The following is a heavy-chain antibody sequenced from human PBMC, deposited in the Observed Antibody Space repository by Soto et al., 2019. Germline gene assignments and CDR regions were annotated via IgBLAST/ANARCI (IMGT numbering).Heavy chain of an antibody. D-gene: IGHD5-18*01. CDR3: ARERAPGTIGSGYSYGFYYYGMDV. CDR2: INAGNGN. Sequence: ASVKVSCKASGYTFTSYALHWVRQAPGQRLEWMGCINAGNGNTQKFQGRVTITRDTSATTAYMELSSLRSEDTAVYYCARERAPGTIGSGYSYGFYYYGMDVWGPGTTVTVSS. CDR1: GYTFTSYA. V-gene: IGHV1-3*01. J-gene: IGHJ6*02.